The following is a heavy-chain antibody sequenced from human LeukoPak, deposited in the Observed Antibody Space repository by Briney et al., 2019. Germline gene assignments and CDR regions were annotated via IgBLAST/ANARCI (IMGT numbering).Heavy chain of an antibody. CDR1: GFTFSSYW. V-gene: IGHV3-49*04. J-gene: IGHJ3*02. Sequence: GGSLRLSCAASGFTFSSYWMTWVRQAPGEGLEWVGFVRSKAYGETTEYAASVKGRFTISRDDSKSIAYLQMNSLKTEDTAVYYCTRAIGKLMAFDIWGQGTMVTVSS. CDR3: TRAIGKLMAFDI. D-gene: IGHD2-8*01. CDR2: VRSKAYGETT.